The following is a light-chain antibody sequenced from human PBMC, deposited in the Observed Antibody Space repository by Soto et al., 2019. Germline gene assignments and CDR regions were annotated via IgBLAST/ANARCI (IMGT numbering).Light chain of an antibody. V-gene: IGKV1-33*01. J-gene: IGKJ2*01. CDR2: DAS. CDR1: QDISNY. Sequence: DVQMTQSPSSLSASVGDTITITCQATQDISNYLNWYQQKPGEAPKLLIYDASKLETGVPSRFSGSRSGTEFTLTISSLQPDDFATYYCQQYNSYPTFGQGTKVDIK. CDR3: QQYNSYPT.